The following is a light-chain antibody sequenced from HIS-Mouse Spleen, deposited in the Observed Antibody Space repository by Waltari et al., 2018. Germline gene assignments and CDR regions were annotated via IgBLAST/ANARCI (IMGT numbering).Light chain of an antibody. Sequence: QSALTQPRSVSGSPGQSVTISCTGTSSDVGVYNYVPWYQQHPGKAPKLMIYDVSKRPSGVPDRFSGSKSGTSASLAISGLRSEDEADYYCAAWDDSLSGPVFGGGTKLTVL. V-gene: IGLV2-11*01. J-gene: IGLJ3*02. CDR2: DVS. CDR1: SSDVGVYNY. CDR3: AAWDDSLSGPV.